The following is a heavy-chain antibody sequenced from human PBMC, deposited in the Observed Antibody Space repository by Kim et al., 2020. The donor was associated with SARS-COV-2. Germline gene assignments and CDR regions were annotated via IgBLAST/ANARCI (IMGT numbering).Heavy chain of an antibody. D-gene: IGHD3-10*01. V-gene: IGHV3-30-3*01. J-gene: IGHJ6*01. CDR3: ARDGRLLWFGGNYYGMDV. Sequence: GGSLRLSCAASGLTFSSYAMHWVPQAPGKGLEWVAVISYDGSNEYYADSVKGRFTISRDNSKTTLYLQMNSLRAEDTAVYYCARDGRLLWFGGNYYGMDV. CDR1: GLTFSSYA. CDR2: ISYDGSNE.